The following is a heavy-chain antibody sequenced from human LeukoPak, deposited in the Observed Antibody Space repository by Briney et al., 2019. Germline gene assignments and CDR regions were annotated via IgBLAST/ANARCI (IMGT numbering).Heavy chain of an antibody. CDR3: AKGSVYDSNGHSFDY. D-gene: IGHD3-22*01. CDR1: GFTFSSYA. J-gene: IGHJ4*02. V-gene: IGHV3-23*01. CDR2: ISGDGGST. Sequence: PGGSLRLSCAASGFTFSSYAMSWVRQAPGKGLEWDSAISGDGGSTYYADSVKGRFTISRDNSKNTLYLQMNSLRAEDTAVYYCAKGSVYDSNGHSFDYWGQGTLVAVSS.